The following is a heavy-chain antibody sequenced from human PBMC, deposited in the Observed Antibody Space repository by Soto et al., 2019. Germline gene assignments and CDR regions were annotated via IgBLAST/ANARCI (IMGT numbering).Heavy chain of an antibody. CDR3: ARGRRKKDY. CDR1: GFTFSSYS. V-gene: IGHV3-21*01. Sequence: EVQLVESGGGLVKPGGSLRLSCAASGFTFSSYSMNWVRQAPGKGLEWVSSISSSSSYIYHADSVKGRFTISRDNAKNSLYLQMNSLRAEDTAVYYCARGRRKKDYWGQGTLVTVSS. CDR2: ISSSSSYI. J-gene: IGHJ4*02.